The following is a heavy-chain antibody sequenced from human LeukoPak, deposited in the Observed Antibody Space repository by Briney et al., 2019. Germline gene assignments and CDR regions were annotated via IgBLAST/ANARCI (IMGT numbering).Heavy chain of an antibody. V-gene: IGHV3-7*01. Sequence: GGSLRLSCAASGFTFSNYWLTWVRQAPGQGLEWVANIKQAGSEKHYVDSVKGRFTISRDNAKNSLYLQMNSLRAEDTAVYYCARLKAGNWGQGTVVAVSS. J-gene: IGHJ4*02. CDR2: IKQAGSEK. CDR3: ARLKAGN. CDR1: GFTFSNYW.